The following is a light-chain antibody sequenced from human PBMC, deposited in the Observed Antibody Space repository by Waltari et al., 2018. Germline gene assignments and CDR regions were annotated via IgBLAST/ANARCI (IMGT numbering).Light chain of an antibody. J-gene: IGKJ1*01. CDR3: QQLNSYPWT. V-gene: IGKV1-9*01. CDR1: QGISSY. Sequence: IQLTQSPSSLSASVGDRVTITCRASQGISSYLAWYQQQPGKAPKLLIYAAYTLQSGVPSRFSGSGSGTDFTLTISSLQPEDFATYYCQQLNSYPWTFGQGTKVEIK. CDR2: AAY.